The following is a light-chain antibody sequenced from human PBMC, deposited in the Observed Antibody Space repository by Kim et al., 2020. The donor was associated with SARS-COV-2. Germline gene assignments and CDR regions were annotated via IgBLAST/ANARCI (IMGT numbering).Light chain of an antibody. J-gene: IGKJ2*01. Sequence: EIVLTQSPGTLSLSPGERATLSCRASQSVTNTYLAWYQQKPGQAPRLLIYGVSSRATGIPDRFSGSWSGTDFTLTISRLEPEDFAVYYCQHYGTSFYTFGQGTKVEI. CDR3: QHYGTSFYT. CDR1: QSVTNTY. CDR2: GVS. V-gene: IGKV3-20*01.